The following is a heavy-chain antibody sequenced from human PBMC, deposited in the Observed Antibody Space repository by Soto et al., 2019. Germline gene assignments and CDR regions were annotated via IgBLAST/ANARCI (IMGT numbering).Heavy chain of an antibody. Sequence: GASVKVSCKASGYTFTSYDMHWVRQAPGQRLEWMGWINAGNGNTKYSQKFQGRVTITRDTSTSTVYMELSSLRSEDTAVYYCARDKGTDYGDYSFDYWGQGTLVTVSS. CDR1: GYTFTSYD. CDR2: INAGNGNT. D-gene: IGHD4-17*01. V-gene: IGHV1-3*01. J-gene: IGHJ4*02. CDR3: ARDKGTDYGDYSFDY.